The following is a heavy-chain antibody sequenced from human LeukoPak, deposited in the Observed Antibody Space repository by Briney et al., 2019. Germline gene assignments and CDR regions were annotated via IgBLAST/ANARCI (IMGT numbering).Heavy chain of an antibody. CDR3: ATHRGTPQKDDYGDYGYYYYYYMDV. J-gene: IGHJ6*03. V-gene: IGHV1-18*01. CDR2: ISAYNGNT. D-gene: IGHD4-17*01. CDR1: GYTFTSYG. Sequence: ASVKVSCKASGYTFTSYGISWVRQAPGQGLEWMGWISAYNGNTNYAQKLQGRVTMTTDTSTSTAYMELRSLRSDDTAVYYCATHRGTPQKDDYGDYGYYYYYYMDVWGKGTTVTVSS.